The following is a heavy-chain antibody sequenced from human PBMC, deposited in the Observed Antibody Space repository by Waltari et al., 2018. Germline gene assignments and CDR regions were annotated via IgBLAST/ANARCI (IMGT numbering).Heavy chain of an antibody. CDR1: GYNFTGHY. J-gene: IGHJ4*02. V-gene: IGHV1-2*06. Sequence: QVHLVQSGAEVKKPGASVKVSCKSSGYNFTGHYIQWVRRAPGQGREWMGRINPNSGDTNYAQKFQGRVTLTRDTSINTAYMELSSLKSDDTAVYYCARDLGSDYGNRDYWGQGTLVTVPS. D-gene: IGHD4-17*01. CDR3: ARDLGSDYGNRDY. CDR2: INPNSGDT.